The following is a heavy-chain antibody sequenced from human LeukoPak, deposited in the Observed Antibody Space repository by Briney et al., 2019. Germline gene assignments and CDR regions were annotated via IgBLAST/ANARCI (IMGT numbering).Heavy chain of an antibody. Sequence: SETLSLTFTVSGGSISSYYWSWIRQPPGKGLEWIGYIYYSGSTNYNPSLKSRVTISVDTSKNQFSLKLSSVTAADTAVYYCASIYTGIVAYWGQGTLVTVSS. CDR1: GGSISSYY. CDR3: ASIYTGIVAY. J-gene: IGHJ4*02. D-gene: IGHD1-26*01. V-gene: IGHV4-59*01. CDR2: IYYSGST.